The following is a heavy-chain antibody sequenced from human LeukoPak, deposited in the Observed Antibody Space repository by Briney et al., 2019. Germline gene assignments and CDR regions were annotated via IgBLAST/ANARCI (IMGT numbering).Heavy chain of an antibody. Sequence: GGSLRLSCVASGFTFRDYWMTWVRQAPGKGLECVANIKYDGSDKYYVDSVKGRFTISRDNAKNSVYLQMNSQRVEDTAVYYCARRNLFDYWGQGTVVTVSS. J-gene: IGHJ4*02. CDR3: ARRNLFDY. CDR2: IKYDGSDK. D-gene: IGHD1-14*01. V-gene: IGHV3-7*01. CDR1: GFTFRDYW.